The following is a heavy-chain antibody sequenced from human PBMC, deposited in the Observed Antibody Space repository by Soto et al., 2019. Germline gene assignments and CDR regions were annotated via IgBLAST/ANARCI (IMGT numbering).Heavy chain of an antibody. Sequence: QAQLVESGGGVVQPGRSLRLSCEVSGFRFSSYGVHWVRQAPGKGLEWVALISDDGRNTFYPDSVKGRFNISRDNSKNTVYLQMNSLRAEDTAVYYCAKDPRGNGDVTHYYNGMDVWGQGTTVTVSS. D-gene: IGHD4-17*01. CDR3: AKDPRGNGDVTHYYNGMDV. CDR1: GFRFSSYG. V-gene: IGHV3-30*18. CDR2: ISDDGRNT. J-gene: IGHJ6*02.